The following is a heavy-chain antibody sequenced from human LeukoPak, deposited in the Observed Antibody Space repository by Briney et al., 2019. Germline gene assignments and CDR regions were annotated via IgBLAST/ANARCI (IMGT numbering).Heavy chain of an antibody. CDR1: GESFSGYY. J-gene: IGHJ3*02. CDR3: ARDRTYYDILTGYYKDTAFDI. V-gene: IGHV4-34*01. D-gene: IGHD3-9*01. Sequence: SETLSLTCAVYGESFSGYYWSWIRQPPGKVLEWIGEINHSGSTNYNPSLKSRVTMSVDTSKNQFSLKLSSVTAADTAVYYCARDRTYYDILTGYYKDTAFDIWGQGTMVTVSS. CDR2: INHSGST.